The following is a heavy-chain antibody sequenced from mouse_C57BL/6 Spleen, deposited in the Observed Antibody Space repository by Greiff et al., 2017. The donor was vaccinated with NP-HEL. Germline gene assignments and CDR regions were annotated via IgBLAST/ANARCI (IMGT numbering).Heavy chain of an antibody. CDR2: IYPRSGNT. J-gene: IGHJ3*01. CDR1: GYTFTSYG. CDR3: AREGLGANQAWFAY. V-gene: IGHV1-81*01. Sequence: QVQLQQSGAELARPGASVKLSCKASGYTFTSYGISWVKQRTGQGLEWIGEIYPRSGNTYYNEKFKGKATLTADKSSSTAYMELRSLTSEDSAVYFCAREGLGANQAWFAYWGQGTLVTVSA. D-gene: IGHD3-3*01.